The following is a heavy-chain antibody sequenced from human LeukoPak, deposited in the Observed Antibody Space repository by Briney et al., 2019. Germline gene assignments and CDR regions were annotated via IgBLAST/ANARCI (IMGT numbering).Heavy chain of an antibody. Sequence: PSETLSLTCAVYGGSFSGYYWSWIRQPPGKGLEWIGEINHSGSTNFNPSLRSRVTISVDTSKNQFSLKLSSVTAADTAVYYCARHRRGYSMNWFDPWGQGTLVTVSS. D-gene: IGHD5-18*01. CDR3: ARHRRGYSMNWFDP. CDR1: GGSFSGYY. V-gene: IGHV4-34*01. CDR2: INHSGST. J-gene: IGHJ5*02.